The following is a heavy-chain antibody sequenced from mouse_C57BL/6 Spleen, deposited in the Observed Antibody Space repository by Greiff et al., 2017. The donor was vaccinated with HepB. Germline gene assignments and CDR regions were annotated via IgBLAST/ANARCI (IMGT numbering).Heavy chain of an antibody. CDR2: IRNKANGYTT. Sequence: EVKLVESGGGLVQPGGSLSLSCAASGFTFTDYYMSWVRQPPGKALEWLGFIRNKANGYTTEYSASVKGRFTISRDNSQSILYLQMNALRAEDSATYYCARDSSYAMDYWGQGTSVTVSS. V-gene: IGHV7-3*01. J-gene: IGHJ4*01. CDR3: ARDSSYAMDY. CDR1: GFTFTDYY.